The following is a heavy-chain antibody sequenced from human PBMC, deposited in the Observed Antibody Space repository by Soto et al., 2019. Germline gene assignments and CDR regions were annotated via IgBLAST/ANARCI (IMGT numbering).Heavy chain of an antibody. D-gene: IGHD2-15*01. V-gene: IGHV2-5*02. CDR1: GFSLSTSGVG. Sequence: QITLKESGPTLVKPTQTLTLTCTFSGFSLSTSGVGVGWIRQPPGKALEWLALIYWDDDKRYSPSLKSRLTITQDTSKNQVVLTMTNMDPVDTATYYCAHVMAAVVASPHLDYWGQGTLVTVSS. CDR3: AHVMAAVVASPHLDY. CDR2: IYWDDDK. J-gene: IGHJ4*02.